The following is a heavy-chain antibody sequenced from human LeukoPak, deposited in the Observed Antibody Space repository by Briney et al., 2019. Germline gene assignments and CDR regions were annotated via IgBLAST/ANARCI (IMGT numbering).Heavy chain of an antibody. CDR2: MYYIGDA. V-gene: IGHV4-39*01. CDR1: GGSISTDSYY. Sequence: SETLSLTCSVSGGSISTDSYYWGWIRQSPGKGLEWIGSMYYIGDAYYNPSLKSRVSISVDTSKNQFSLKLSSVTAADTAVYYCARRRRDYDSSGFSYYFDYWGQGTLVTVSS. D-gene: IGHD3-22*01. J-gene: IGHJ4*02. CDR3: ARRRRDYDSSGFSYYFDY.